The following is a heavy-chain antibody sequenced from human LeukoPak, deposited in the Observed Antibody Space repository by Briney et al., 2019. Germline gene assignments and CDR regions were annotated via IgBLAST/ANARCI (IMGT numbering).Heavy chain of an antibody. D-gene: IGHD1-7*01. CDR1: GGSISSSIYY. Sequence: SETLSLTCIVSGGSISSSIYYWSWIRQPPGKGLEWIGYIYHSGSTYYNPSLKSRVTISVDRSKNQFSLKLSSVTAADTAVYYCARDLQENYRYAFDIWGQGTMVTVSS. CDR3: ARDLQENYRYAFDI. V-gene: IGHV4-30-2*01. CDR2: IYHSGST. J-gene: IGHJ3*02.